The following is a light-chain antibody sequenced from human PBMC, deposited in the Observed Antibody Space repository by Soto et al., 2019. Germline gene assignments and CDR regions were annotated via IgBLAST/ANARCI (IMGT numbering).Light chain of an antibody. CDR2: ATS. J-gene: IGKJ4*01. CDR3: HQTFTPPLT. CDR1: RNIDTY. V-gene: IGKV1-39*01. Sequence: DIQMAQSPSSLSASVGDRVTITCRASRNIDTYLSWYQQKAGKAPKLLIFATSTLQSGVPSRFSGSGSGTDFTLTISSLQPEDFGTYYCHQTFTPPLTCGGGTRVEIK.